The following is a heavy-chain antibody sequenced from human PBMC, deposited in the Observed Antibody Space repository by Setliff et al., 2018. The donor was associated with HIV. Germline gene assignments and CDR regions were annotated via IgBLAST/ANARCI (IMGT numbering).Heavy chain of an antibody. CDR3: ARFAVAGTKWSDP. J-gene: IGHJ5*02. V-gene: IGHV1-18*01. CDR2: ISAYNGNT. Sequence: ASVKVSCKASGYTFTTYGMNWVRQAPGQGLEWMGWISAYNGNTNYAQQLQGRVTLTTDTSTSTAYMELRRLRSDDTAVYYCARFAVAGTKWSDPWGQGTLVTVSS. D-gene: IGHD6-19*01. CDR1: GYTFTTYG.